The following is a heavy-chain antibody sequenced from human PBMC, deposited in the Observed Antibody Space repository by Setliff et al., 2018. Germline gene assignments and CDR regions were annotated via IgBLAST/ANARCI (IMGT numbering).Heavy chain of an antibody. CDR3: AKSSGSSSSTNLEY. D-gene: IGHD6-6*01. J-gene: IGHJ4*02. V-gene: IGHV3-23*01. Sequence: GGSLRLSCTNSGFTFFSYTMNWVRQAPGKGLEWVSAITDDGGTTHYAGSVKGRFTIARDNSNSTLYLQMNSLRVEDTALYYCAKSSGSSSSTNLEYLGPGTLVTVSS. CDR1: GFTFFSYT. CDR2: ITDDGGTT.